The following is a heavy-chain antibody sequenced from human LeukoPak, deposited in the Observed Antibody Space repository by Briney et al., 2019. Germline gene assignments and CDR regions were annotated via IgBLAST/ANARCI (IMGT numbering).Heavy chain of an antibody. CDR1: GGSFSGYY. J-gene: IGHJ4*02. CDR3: ARGRYYGSGSVY. CDR2: INHSGST. V-gene: IGHV4-34*01. D-gene: IGHD3-10*01. Sequence: PSETLSLTFAVYGGSFSGYYWSWIRQPPRKGLEWNGEINHSGSTNYNPSLKSRVTISVDTSKNQFSLKLSSVTAAYTAVYYCARGRYYGSGSVYWGQGTLVTVSS.